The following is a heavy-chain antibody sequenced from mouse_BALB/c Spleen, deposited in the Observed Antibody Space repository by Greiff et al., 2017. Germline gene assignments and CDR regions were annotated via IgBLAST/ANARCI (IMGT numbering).Heavy chain of an antibody. V-gene: IGHV5-17*02. Sequence: EVQLVESGGGLVQPGGSRKLSCAASGFTFSSFGMHWVRQAPEKGLEWVAYISSGSSTIYYADTVKGRFTISRDNPKNTLFLQMTSLRSEDTAMYYCARKLGRSYWYFDVWGAGTTVTVSS. D-gene: IGHD4-1*01. J-gene: IGHJ1*01. CDR2: ISSGSSTI. CDR3: ARKLGRSYWYFDV. CDR1: GFTFSSFG.